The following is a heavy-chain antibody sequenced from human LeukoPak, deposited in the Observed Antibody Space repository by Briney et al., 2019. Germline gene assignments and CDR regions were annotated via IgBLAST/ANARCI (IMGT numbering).Heavy chain of an antibody. CDR3: AKAAYGDYVNWFDP. J-gene: IGHJ5*02. V-gene: IGHV3-23*01. CDR1: GFTFSSHA. Sequence: GGSLRLSCAASGFTFSSHAMNWVRQAPGKGLEWVSSIWGIGASTYYADSVKGRFTISRDNSKNTLYLQMNSLRAEDTALYYCAKAAYGDYVNWFDPWGQGILVIVSS. D-gene: IGHD4-17*01. CDR2: IWGIGAST.